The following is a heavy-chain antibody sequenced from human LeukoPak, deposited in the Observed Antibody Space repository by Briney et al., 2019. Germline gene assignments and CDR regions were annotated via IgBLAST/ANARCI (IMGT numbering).Heavy chain of an antibody. J-gene: IGHJ4*02. CDR3: AKGIVGATRKINFFVY. Sequence: GGSLRLSCAASGFTFSSYAMSWVRQAPGKGLEWVSAISGSGGSTYYADSVKGRFTISRDNSKNTLYLQMNSLRAEDTAVYYCAKGIVGATRKINFFVYWGQGTLVTVSS. CDR1: GFTFSSYA. V-gene: IGHV3-23*01. D-gene: IGHD1-26*01. CDR2: ISGSGGST.